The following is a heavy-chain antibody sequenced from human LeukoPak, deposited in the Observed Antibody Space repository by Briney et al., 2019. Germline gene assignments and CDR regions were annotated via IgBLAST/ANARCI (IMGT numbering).Heavy chain of an antibody. CDR2: VHYSGST. D-gene: IGHD3-22*01. Sequence: SETLSLTCTASGGYISGFYWSWIRQPPEKGLEWIGYVHYSGSTNYNPSLKSRVIISVDSSKNQFSLKLSSVTAADTAVYYCATYYSDSSAYVHYLDSWGRGTLVTVSS. CDR3: ATYYSDSSAYVHYLDS. CDR1: GGYISGFY. J-gene: IGHJ4*02. V-gene: IGHV4-59*03.